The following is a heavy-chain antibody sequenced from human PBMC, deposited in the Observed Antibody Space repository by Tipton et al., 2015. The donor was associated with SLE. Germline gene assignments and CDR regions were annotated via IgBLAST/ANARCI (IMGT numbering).Heavy chain of an antibody. CDR2: INYSVST. J-gene: IGHJ5*02. V-gene: IGHV4-34*01. CDR1: GGSFNGYY. D-gene: IGHD3-3*01. CDR3: ARDRHDFWGRDLPEEINWFDP. Sequence: TLSLTCAAYGGSFNGYYWTWIRQSPGKGLEWIGEINYSVSTNYNPSLKSRVTISVETSKNQFSLKLSSVTAADTAVYFCARDRHDFWGRDLPEEINWFDPWGQGSLVIVS.